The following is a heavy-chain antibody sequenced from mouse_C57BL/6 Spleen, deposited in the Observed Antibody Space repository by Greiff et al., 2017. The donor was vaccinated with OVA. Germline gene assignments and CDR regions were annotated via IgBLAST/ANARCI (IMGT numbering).Heavy chain of an antibody. CDR3: ARSYSNYEYFDD. V-gene: IGHV1-61*01. CDR1: GYTFTSYW. Sequence: VQLQQPGAELVRPGSSVKLSCTASGYTFTSYWMDWVKQRPGQGLEWIGNIYPSDSDTPYHQKFKDKATFTVDNSSSTAYMQLSSLTSEDSAVYYCARSYSNYEYFDDWGKGTTVTVSS. D-gene: IGHD2-5*01. CDR2: IYPSDSDT. J-gene: IGHJ1*03.